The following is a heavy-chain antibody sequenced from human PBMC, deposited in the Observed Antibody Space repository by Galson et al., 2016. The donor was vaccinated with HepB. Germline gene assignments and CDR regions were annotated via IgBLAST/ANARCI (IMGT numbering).Heavy chain of an antibody. CDR3: AKPFRPMVLWYFFDF. V-gene: IGHV3-23*01. CDR1: GFTFSSYG. J-gene: IGHJ4*02. Sequence: SLRLSCAASGFTFSSYGINWVRQVPGKGLEWVSAISASGNSTSYADSVKGRFTISRDNSKNTSYLQMSSLRAEDTAVYYCAKPFRPMVLWYFFDFWGQGALVTVSS. D-gene: IGHD3-10*01. CDR2: ISASGNST.